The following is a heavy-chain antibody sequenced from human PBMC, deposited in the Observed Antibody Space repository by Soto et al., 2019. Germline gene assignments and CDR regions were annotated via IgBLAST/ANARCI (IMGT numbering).Heavy chain of an antibody. CDR3: AKDMAYCGGDCYPDAFDI. J-gene: IGHJ3*02. CDR2: ISYDGSNK. V-gene: IGHV3-30*18. D-gene: IGHD2-21*02. CDR1: GFTFSSYG. Sequence: GGSLRLSCAASGFTFSSYGMHWVRQAPGKGLEWVAVISYDGSNKYYADSVKGRFTISRDNSKNTLYLQMNSLRAEDTAVYYCAKDMAYCGGDCYPDAFDIWGQGTMVTVSS.